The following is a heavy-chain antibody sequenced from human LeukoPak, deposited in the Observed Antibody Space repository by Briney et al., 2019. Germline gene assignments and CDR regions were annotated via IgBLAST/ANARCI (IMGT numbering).Heavy chain of an antibody. CDR2: IYSGGST. CDR3: ARTYHDILTGYYSTATYYFDY. V-gene: IGHV3-66*01. CDR1: GFTVSSNY. D-gene: IGHD3-9*01. Sequence: GGSLRLSCAASGFTVSSNYMSWVRQAPGKGLEWVSVIYSGGSTYYADSVKGRFTISRDNSKNTLYLQMNSLRAEDTAVYYCARTYHDILTGYYSTATYYFDYWGQGTLVTVSS. J-gene: IGHJ4*02.